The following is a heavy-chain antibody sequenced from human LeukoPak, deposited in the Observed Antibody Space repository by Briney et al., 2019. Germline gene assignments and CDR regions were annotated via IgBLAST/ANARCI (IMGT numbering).Heavy chain of an antibody. V-gene: IGHV4-59*12. Sequence: PSETLSLTCTVSGGSITNFYWSWIRQPAGKGLEWIGYIYHSGSTYYNPSLKSRVTISVDRSKNQFSLKLSSVTAADTAVYYCARGSGLFDYWGQGTLVTVSS. CDR2: IYHSGST. CDR1: GGSITNFY. CDR3: ARGSGLFDY. J-gene: IGHJ4*02. D-gene: IGHD6-19*01.